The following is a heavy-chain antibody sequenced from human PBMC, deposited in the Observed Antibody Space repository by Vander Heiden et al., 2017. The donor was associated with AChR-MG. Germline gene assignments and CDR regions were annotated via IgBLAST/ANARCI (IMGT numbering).Heavy chain of an antibody. CDR3: ARVASP. V-gene: IGHV1-8*01. CDR2: MNPDSGNT. CDR1: GYTFTSND. Sequence: QVQLVQSGAEVKKPGASVKVSCKASGYTFTSNDINWVRQAPGQGLEWVGWMNPDSGNTGYAQRLQGRVSLTRDTSINTAYMELSSLRVEDTAVYFCARVASPWGQGTLVTVSS. J-gene: IGHJ5*02.